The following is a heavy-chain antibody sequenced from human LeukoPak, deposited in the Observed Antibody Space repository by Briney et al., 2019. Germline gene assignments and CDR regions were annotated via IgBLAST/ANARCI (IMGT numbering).Heavy chain of an antibody. Sequence: SETLSLTCTVSGGSISSSSYYWGWIRQPPGKGLEWIGSIYYSGSTYYNPSLKSRVTISVDTSKNQFSLKLSSVTAADTAVYYCARHKFTTDKYYYGSGSLGNWFDPWGQGTLVTVSS. CDR3: ARHKFTTDKYYYGSGSLGNWFDP. CDR2: IYYSGST. CDR1: GGSISSSSYY. J-gene: IGHJ5*02. D-gene: IGHD3-10*01. V-gene: IGHV4-39*01.